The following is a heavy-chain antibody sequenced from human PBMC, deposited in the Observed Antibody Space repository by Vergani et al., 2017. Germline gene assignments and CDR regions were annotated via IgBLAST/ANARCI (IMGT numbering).Heavy chain of an antibody. CDR3: ARGEAAAGFYYYYYGMDV. J-gene: IGHJ6*02. V-gene: IGHV4-59*01. Sequence: QVQLQESGPGLVKPSETLSLTCTVSGGSISSYYWSWIRQPPGKGLEWIGYIYYSGSTNYNPSLKSRVTISVDTSKNQFSLKLSSVTAADTAVYYCARGEAAAGFYYYYYGMDVRGQGTTVTVSS. D-gene: IGHD6-13*01. CDR2: IYYSGST. CDR1: GGSISSYY.